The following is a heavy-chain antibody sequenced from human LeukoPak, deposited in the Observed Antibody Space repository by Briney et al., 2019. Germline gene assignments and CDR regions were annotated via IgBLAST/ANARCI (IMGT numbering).Heavy chain of an antibody. CDR2: INTDTGNP. J-gene: IGHJ4*02. D-gene: IGHD3-3*01. V-gene: IGHV7-4-1*02. CDR1: GYSFTTYA. CDR3: ACRITTSGVVS. Sequence: ASVKVSCKASGYSFTTYAMNWVRQAPAQRLEWMGWINTDTGNPTYAQGFTGRFVFSLDTSVSTAYLQINSLKAEDTAVYYCACRITTSGVVSWGQGTLVTVSS.